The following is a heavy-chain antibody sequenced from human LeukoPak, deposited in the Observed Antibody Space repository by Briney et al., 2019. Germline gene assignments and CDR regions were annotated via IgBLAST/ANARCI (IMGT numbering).Heavy chain of an antibody. Sequence: SSETLSLTCTVSGDSMSTSYWSWIRQPLEKGLEWIGYFYHSGTDYNPSLKSRVTISGDMSNSQFSLKLSSVTAADTAIYYCARGWRGDHFDYWGQGTLVSVSS. CDR3: ARGWRGDHFDY. J-gene: IGHJ4*02. D-gene: IGHD3-16*01. V-gene: IGHV4-59*01. CDR1: GDSMSTSY. CDR2: FYHSGT.